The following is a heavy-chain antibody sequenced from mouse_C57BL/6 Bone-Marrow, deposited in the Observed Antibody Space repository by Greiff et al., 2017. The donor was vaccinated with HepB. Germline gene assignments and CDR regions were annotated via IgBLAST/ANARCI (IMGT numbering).Heavy chain of an antibody. CDR3: ARNRHYYGNAMDY. D-gene: IGHD1-1*01. CDR1: GFSLSTSGMG. J-gene: IGHJ4*01. CDR2: IYWDDDK. Sequence: QVTLKVSGPGILQSSQTLSLTCSFSGFSLSTSGMGVSWIRQPSGKGLEWLAHIYWDDDKRYNPSLKSRLTISKDTSRNQVFLKITSVDTADTATYYCARNRHYYGNAMDYWGQGTSVTVSS. V-gene: IGHV8-12*01.